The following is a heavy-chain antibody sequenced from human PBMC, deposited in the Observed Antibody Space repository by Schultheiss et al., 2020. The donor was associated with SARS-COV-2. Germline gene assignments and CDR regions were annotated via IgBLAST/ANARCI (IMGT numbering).Heavy chain of an antibody. Sequence: SETLSLTCTVSGGSISSNYWSWIRQSPGKGLEWIGSIYYSGSTYYNPSLKSRVTISVDTSKNQFSLKLSSVTAADTAVYYCARAYLSITIFGEPSRWFDPWGQGTLVTVSS. V-gene: IGHV4-59*05. J-gene: IGHJ5*02. CDR2: IYYSGST. D-gene: IGHD3-3*01. CDR1: GGSISSNY. CDR3: ARAYLSITIFGEPSRWFDP.